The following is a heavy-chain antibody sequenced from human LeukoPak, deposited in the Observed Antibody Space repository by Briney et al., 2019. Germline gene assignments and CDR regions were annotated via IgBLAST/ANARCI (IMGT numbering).Heavy chain of an antibody. CDR2: LYHGGST. Sequence: SETLSLTCAVSGYSISSGYYWGWIRQPPGKGLEWIGNLYHGGSTYYNPSLKSRVTISVDTSKNQFSLKLSSVTAADTAVYYCARRYYYDSSAYSDAFDIWGQGTMVTVSS. CDR3: ARRYYYDSSAYSDAFDI. V-gene: IGHV4-38-2*01. CDR1: GYSISSGYY. J-gene: IGHJ3*02. D-gene: IGHD3-22*01.